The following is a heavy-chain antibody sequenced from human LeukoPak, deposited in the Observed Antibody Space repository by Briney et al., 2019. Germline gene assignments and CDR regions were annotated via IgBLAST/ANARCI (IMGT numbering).Heavy chain of an antibody. Sequence: GGSLRLSCAASGFTFSSYAMSWVRQAPGKGLEWVSSISGSGGSTYYADSVKGRFTISRDNAKNSLYLQMNSLRAEDTAVYYCAKDLNDQYYYGSGPEWGYYFDYWGQGTLVTVSS. CDR3: AKDLNDQYYYGSGPEWGYYFDY. J-gene: IGHJ4*02. D-gene: IGHD3-10*01. V-gene: IGHV3-23*01. CDR1: GFTFSSYA. CDR2: ISGSGGST.